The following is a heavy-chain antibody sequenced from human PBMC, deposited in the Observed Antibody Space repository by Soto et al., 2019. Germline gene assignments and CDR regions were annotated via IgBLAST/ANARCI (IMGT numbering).Heavy chain of an antibody. J-gene: IGHJ6*02. D-gene: IGHD3-10*01. CDR3: ARVVSTMVRGVIITDGMYX. CDR1: GYTFTSYG. Sequence: SVKVSCRDSGYTFTSYGISWVRQAPGQGLEWMGFISAYNGNTNYAQKLQGRVTMTTETSTSTAYMELRSLRSDDTAVYYCARVVSTMVRGVIITDGMYXSRQGTTVTVS. CDR2: ISAYNGNT. V-gene: IGHV1-18*04.